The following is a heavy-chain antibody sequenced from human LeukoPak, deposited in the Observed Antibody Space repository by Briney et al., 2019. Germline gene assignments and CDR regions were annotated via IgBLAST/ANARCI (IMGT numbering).Heavy chain of an antibody. CDR1: GYTFTSYG. CDR3: ARSAAAGTVGAFDI. D-gene: IGHD6-13*01. Sequence: GASVKVSCKASGYTFTSYGISWVRQAPGQGLEWMGWISAYNGNTNYAQKLRGRVTMTTDTSTSTAYMELRSLRSDNTAVYYCARSAAAGTVGAFDIWGQGTMVTVSS. CDR2: ISAYNGNT. V-gene: IGHV1-18*01. J-gene: IGHJ3*02.